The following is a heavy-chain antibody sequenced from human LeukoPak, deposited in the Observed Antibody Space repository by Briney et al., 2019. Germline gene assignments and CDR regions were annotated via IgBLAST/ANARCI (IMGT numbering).Heavy chain of an antibody. CDR3: QIAARPESYYYYGMDV. Sequence: ASVKVSCKASGYTFTSYYMHWVRQAPGQGLEWMGIINPSGGSTSYAQKFQGRVTMTGDTSTSTVYMELSSLRSEDTAVYYCQIAARPESYYYYGMDVWGQGTTVTVSS. V-gene: IGHV1-46*01. J-gene: IGHJ6*02. CDR1: GYTFTSYY. D-gene: IGHD6-6*01. CDR2: INPSGGST.